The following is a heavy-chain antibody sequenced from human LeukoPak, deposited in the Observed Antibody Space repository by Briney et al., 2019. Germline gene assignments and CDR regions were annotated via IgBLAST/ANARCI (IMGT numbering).Heavy chain of an antibody. CDR2: INANSGDT. V-gene: IGHV1-2*02. J-gene: IGHJ3*01. CDR3: AMAGGGMAVPGGHALDF. Sequence: EASVKVSCKAFGYTFSGYYMHWVRQAPGQGLEWMGWINANSGDTNYGQKFQGRVTMTRDTSISAAYMELSRLTSDDTALFYCAMAGGGMAVPGGHALDFWGQGTMVTVSS. CDR1: GYTFSGYY. D-gene: IGHD6-13*01.